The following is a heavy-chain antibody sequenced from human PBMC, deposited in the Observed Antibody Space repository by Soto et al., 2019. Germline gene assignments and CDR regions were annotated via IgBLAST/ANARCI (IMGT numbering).Heavy chain of an antibody. J-gene: IGHJ6*02. CDR3: ARAGGRSSSSWDYYYYGMDV. CDR1: GGTFSSYA. CDR2: IIPIFGTA. Sequence: QVQLVQSGAEVKKPGSSVKVSCKASGGTFSSYAISWVRQAPGQGLEWMGGIIPIFGTANYAQKFQGRVMITTDEYTSTAYMVVRSLRSEDTAVYYCARAGGRSSSSWDYYYYGMDVWGQGTTVTVSS. D-gene: IGHD6-13*01. V-gene: IGHV1-69*01.